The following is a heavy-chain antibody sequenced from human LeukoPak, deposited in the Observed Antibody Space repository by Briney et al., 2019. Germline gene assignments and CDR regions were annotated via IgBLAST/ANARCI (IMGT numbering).Heavy chain of an antibody. CDR3: VRVIEGEYHAFDV. V-gene: IGHV1-2*02. CDR2: INPNSGAT. J-gene: IGHJ3*01. CDR1: GFSFSSYT. Sequence: PGGSLRLSCVASGFSFSSYTMHWVRQAPGQGLEWMGWINPNSGATNYAQKFQGRVTMTRDTSISTAFMDLTSLRSDDTAMYYCVRVIEGEYHAFDVWGQGTMLTVSS. D-gene: IGHD2/OR15-2a*01.